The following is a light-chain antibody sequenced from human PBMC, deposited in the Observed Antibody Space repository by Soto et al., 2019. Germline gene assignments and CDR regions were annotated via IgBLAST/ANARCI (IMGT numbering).Light chain of an antibody. Sequence: DIQMTQSPSTLSASVGDRVTITCRASQSISSWLAWYQQKPGKAPKLLIYDASSLKSGVTSRFSGSGSGTKFTLTISSLQPDDFATYYCQEYNSYSGTFGQGTKV. CDR1: QSISSW. CDR2: DAS. J-gene: IGKJ1*01. V-gene: IGKV1-5*01. CDR3: QEYNSYSGT.